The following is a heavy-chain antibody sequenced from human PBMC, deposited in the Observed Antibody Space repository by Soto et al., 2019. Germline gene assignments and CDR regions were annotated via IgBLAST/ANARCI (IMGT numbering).Heavy chain of an antibody. D-gene: IGHD2-15*01. J-gene: IGHJ4*02. Sequence: PSETLYLTCAFSGDSITTNNWWSWVLQPPGKGLEWIGEIYHNGNTNYNPSLKSRVSMSVDTSKNQFSLKVTSVTTSDTAIYYCARDAAVPGETDRFDYWGQGTLVTVSS. CDR2: IYHNGNT. V-gene: IGHV4-4*02. CDR3: ARDAAVPGETDRFDY. CDR1: GDSITTNNW.